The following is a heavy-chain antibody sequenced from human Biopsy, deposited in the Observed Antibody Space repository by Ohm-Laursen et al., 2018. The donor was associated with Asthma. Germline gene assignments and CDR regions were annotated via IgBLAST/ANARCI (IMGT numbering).Heavy chain of an antibody. CDR2: IMTVFGTT. CDR1: GGTFSNFA. CDR3: ARCQVGYSSGWSLLLKKIYYSGMDV. Sequence: SVKVSCNAPGGTFSNFAISWVRQAPGQGLEWLGGIMTVFGTTNYAQKLQGRVTITADESTSTAYMEVTSLRSEDPAIYYCARCQVGYSSGWSLLLKKIYYSGMDVWGQGTAVTVSS. J-gene: IGHJ6*02. V-gene: IGHV1-69*13. D-gene: IGHD6-19*01.